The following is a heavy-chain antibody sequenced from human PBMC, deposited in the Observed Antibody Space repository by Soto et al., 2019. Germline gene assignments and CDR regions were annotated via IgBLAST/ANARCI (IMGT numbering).Heavy chain of an antibody. D-gene: IGHD3-10*01. V-gene: IGHV1-2*04. CDR2: ITPNSGGT. CDR3: ARGGIGITMVRGVIKEFDY. Sequence: GASVKVSCKASGYTFTGYYMHLVRQAPGHAREWVGWITPNSGGTNYAQKFQGWVTMTRDTSISTAYMELRRLRSDDTAVYYCARGGIGITMVRGVIKEFDYWGQGTLVTVS. J-gene: IGHJ4*02. CDR1: GYTFTGYY.